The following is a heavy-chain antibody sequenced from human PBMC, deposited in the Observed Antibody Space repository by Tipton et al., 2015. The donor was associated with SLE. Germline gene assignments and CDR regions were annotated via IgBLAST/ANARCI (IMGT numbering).Heavy chain of an antibody. V-gene: IGHV4-59*01. J-gene: IGHJ5*02. CDR2: MYYSGIT. CDR3: ARGTPFMEWERNYFDP. D-gene: IGHD3-3*01. CDR1: GGSIRSYY. Sequence: GLVKPSETLSLTCSVSGGSIRSYYWSWIRQTPGKGLEWIGYMYYSGITNYNPSLYGRVSISVDTSRNQFSLKMNSVTAAGTAMYYCARGTPFMEWERNYFDPWGQGALVTVSS.